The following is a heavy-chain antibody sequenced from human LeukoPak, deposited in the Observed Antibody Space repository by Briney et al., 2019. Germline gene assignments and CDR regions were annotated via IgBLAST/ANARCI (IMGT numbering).Heavy chain of an antibody. Sequence: ASVRVSCKASGYTFTSYGISWVRQAPGQGLEWMGWISAYNGNTNYAQKLQGRVTMTTDTSTSTAYMELRSLRSDDTAVYYCARTDYYDSIMDVWGQGTTVTVSS. CDR2: ISAYNGNT. D-gene: IGHD3-22*01. CDR1: GYTFTSYG. CDR3: ARTDYYDSIMDV. J-gene: IGHJ6*02. V-gene: IGHV1-18*01.